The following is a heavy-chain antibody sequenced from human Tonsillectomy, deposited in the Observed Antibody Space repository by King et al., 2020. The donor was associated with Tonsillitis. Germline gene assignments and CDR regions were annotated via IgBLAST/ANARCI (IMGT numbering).Heavy chain of an antibody. CDR3: ARDPNVVGAGYWFDY. V-gene: IGHV3-30-3*01. CDR1: GFTFSSYA. Sequence: QLVQSGGGVVQPGRSLRLSCAASGFTFSSYAMHWVRQAPGKGLEWVAVISYDGSNKYYADSVKGRFTISRDNSKNTLYLQMNSLRAEDTAVYYCARDPNVVGAGYWFDYWGKGTLVTVSS. J-gene: IGHJ4*02. D-gene: IGHD1-26*01. CDR2: ISYDGSNK.